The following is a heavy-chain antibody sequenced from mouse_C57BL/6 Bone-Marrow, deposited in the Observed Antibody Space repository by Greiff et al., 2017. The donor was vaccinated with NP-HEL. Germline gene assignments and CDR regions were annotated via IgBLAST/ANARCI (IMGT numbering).Heavy chain of an antibody. V-gene: IGHV5-12*01. J-gene: IGHJ1*03. CDR1: GFTFSDYY. CDR2: ISNGGGST. Sequence: EVKLMESGGGLVQPGGSLKLSCAASGFTFSDYYMYWVRQTPEKRLEWVAYISNGGGSTYYPDTVKGRFTISRDNAKNTLYLQMSRLKSEDTAMYYCARQGGPYWYFDVWGTGTTVTVSS. CDR3: ARQGGPYWYFDV.